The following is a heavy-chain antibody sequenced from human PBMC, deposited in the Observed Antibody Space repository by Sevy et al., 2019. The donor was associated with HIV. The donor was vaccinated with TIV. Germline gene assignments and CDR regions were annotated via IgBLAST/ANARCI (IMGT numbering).Heavy chain of an antibody. V-gene: IGHV1-18*04. CDR1: GYTFTSYG. D-gene: IGHD2-2*01. Sequence: ASVKVSCQGVGYTFTSYGISWVRQAPGQGLEWMGWISASTGKTYSSQNLQGRVTLTTDTSTTTAYVELRSLRFVDTAVYYCARTSVGFSDCYYMDLWGKGTTVTVSS. CDR3: ARTSVGFSDCYYMDL. J-gene: IGHJ6*03. CDR2: ISASTGKT.